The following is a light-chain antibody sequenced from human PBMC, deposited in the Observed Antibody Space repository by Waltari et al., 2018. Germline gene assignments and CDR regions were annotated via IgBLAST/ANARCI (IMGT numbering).Light chain of an antibody. CDR1: SSDVGGYNH. CDR3: NSYAGSYSLGV. Sequence: QSALTQPPSASGSPGQSVTISCTGTSSDVGGYNHVSCYQPHPGKAPKLIIYEVNKRPSGVPDRFSGSKSGNTASLTVSGLQAEDEADYYCNSYAGSYSLGVFGGGTKLTVL. V-gene: IGLV2-8*01. J-gene: IGLJ3*02. CDR2: EVN.